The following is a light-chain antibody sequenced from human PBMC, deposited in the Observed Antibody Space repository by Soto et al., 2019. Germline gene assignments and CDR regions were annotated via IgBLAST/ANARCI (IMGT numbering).Light chain of an antibody. J-gene: IGKJ4*01. CDR2: KAS. Sequence: DIPMTQSPSPLSASVGARVPITCRASQSISYWLAWYQQRPGKAPRLLIYKASSLQSGVPSRFSGSGSGTEGTLTISSLQPDDFATDFCLKYNYYPLTVGGGTKVDIK. CDR3: LKYNYYPLT. V-gene: IGKV1-5*03. CDR1: QSISYW.